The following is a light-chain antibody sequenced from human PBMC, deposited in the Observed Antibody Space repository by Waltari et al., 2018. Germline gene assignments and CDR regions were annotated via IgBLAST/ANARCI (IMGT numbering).Light chain of an antibody. CDR2: WAS. V-gene: IGKV4-1*01. CDR3: QQYYSTPPS. CDR1: QNILYSSNNKNY. Sequence: DIVMTQSPDSLAVSLGERATINCTSSQNILYSSNNKNYLAWYQQKPGQPPKLLIYWASTRESGVPDRFSGSGSGTDFTLTISSLQAEDVAVYYCQQYYSTPPSFGGGTKVEIK. J-gene: IGKJ4*01.